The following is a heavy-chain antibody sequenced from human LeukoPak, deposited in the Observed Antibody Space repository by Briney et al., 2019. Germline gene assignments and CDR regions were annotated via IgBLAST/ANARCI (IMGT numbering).Heavy chain of an antibody. CDR1: GGTFSSYA. D-gene: IGHD3-3*01. J-gene: IGHJ4*02. Sequence: SVKVSCKASGGTFSSYAISWVRQAPGQGLEWMGGIIPIFGTANYAQKFQGRVTITADESTSTAYMELSSLRSEDTAVYYCARALESGPNWYYFDYWGQGTLVTVSS. V-gene: IGHV1-69*13. CDR3: ARALESGPNWYYFDY. CDR2: IIPIFGTA.